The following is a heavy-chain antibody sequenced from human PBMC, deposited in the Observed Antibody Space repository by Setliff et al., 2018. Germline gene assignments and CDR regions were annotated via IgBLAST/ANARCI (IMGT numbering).Heavy chain of an antibody. J-gene: IGHJ6*03. Sequence: GGSLRLSCAASGSTFSSYWMSWVRQAPGKGLEWVANIKQDGSEKYYVDSVKGRFTISRDNAKNSLYLQMNSLRAEDTAVYYCAREGKEGFGELPDYYYYYMDVWGKGTTVTVSS. CDR3: AREGKEGFGELPDYYYYYMDV. CDR1: GSTFSSYW. V-gene: IGHV3-7*01. D-gene: IGHD3-10*01. CDR2: IKQDGSEK.